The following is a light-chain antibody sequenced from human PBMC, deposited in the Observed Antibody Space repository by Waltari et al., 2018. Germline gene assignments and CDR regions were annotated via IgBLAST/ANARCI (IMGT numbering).Light chain of an antibody. CDR3: QQFNTYPWT. Sequence: DIQLTQSPSTLSASVGDRVTITCRASETISSWLAWYQQRPGKAPNLLIYKASRLGSGVPSRFSGSGSGTEFTLTINSLQPEEFATYYCQQFNTYPWTFGQGTKVDI. CDR2: KAS. J-gene: IGKJ1*01. V-gene: IGKV1-5*03. CDR1: ETISSW.